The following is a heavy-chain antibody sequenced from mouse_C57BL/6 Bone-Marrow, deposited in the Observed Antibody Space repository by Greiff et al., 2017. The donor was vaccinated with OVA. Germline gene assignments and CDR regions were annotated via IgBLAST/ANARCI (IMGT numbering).Heavy chain of an antibody. J-gene: IGHJ3*01. CDR1: GYTFTSYW. D-gene: IGHD1-1*01. CDR3: TRSYGSSPWFAY. V-gene: IGHV1-5*01. CDR2: IYPGNSDT. Sequence: EVKLVESGPVLARPGASVKMSCKTSGYTFTSYWMHWVKQRPGQGLEWIGAIYPGNSDTSYNQKFKGKAKLTAVTSASTAYMELSSLTNEDSAVYYCTRSYGSSPWFAYWGQGTLVSVSA.